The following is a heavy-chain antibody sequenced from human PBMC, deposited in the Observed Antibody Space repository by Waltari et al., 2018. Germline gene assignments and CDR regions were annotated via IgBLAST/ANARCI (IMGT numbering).Heavy chain of an antibody. CDR1: GYTFTSYA. J-gene: IGHJ3*02. CDR3: ARGYSSGWGAFDI. D-gene: IGHD6-19*01. V-gene: IGHV1-3*03. CDR2: INAGNGNT. Sequence: QVQLVQSGAEVKKPGASVKVSCNASGYTFTSYAMHWVRQAPGQRLEWMGWINAGNGNTKYSQEFQGRVTITRDTSASTAYMELSSLRSEDMAVYYCARGYSSGWGAFDIWGQGTMVTVSS.